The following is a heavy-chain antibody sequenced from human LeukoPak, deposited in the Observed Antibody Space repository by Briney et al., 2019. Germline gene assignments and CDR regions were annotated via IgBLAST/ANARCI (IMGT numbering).Heavy chain of an antibody. J-gene: IGHJ6*04. D-gene: IGHD3-10*01. CDR1: GYTFTSYA. CDR2: INTNAGNP. V-gene: IGHV7-4-1*01. CDR3: ARDGWFGNYYYYGMDV. Sequence: ASVKVSCKASGYTFTSYAMNWVRQAPGQGLEWMGWINTNAGNPTYAQGFTGRVVFSLDTSVSTAYLQICSLKAEDTAVYYCARDGWFGNYYYYGMDVWGRGTTVTVSS.